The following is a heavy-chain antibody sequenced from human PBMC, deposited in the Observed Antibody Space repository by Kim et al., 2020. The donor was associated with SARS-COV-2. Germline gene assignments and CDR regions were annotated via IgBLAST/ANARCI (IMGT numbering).Heavy chain of an antibody. J-gene: IGHJ5*02. D-gene: IGHD2-2*01. CDR3: AKGHRQLLPRNGFDP. Sequence: VKGRFHNSRDNSKNTLYLQKNSLRAEDTAVYYCAKGHRQLLPRNGFDPWGQGTLVTVSS. V-gene: IGHV3-23*01.